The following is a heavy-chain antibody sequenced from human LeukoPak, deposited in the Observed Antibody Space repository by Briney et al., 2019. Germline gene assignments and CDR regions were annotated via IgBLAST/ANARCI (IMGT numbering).Heavy chain of an antibody. J-gene: IGHJ4*02. Sequence: GGSLRLSCAASGFTFDDYAMHWVRQAPGKGLEWVSGISWNSGSIGYADSVKGRFTISRGNAKNSLYLQMNSLRAEDTALYYCAKAYYGSGSYRRLVDYWGQGTLVTVSS. CDR1: GFTFDDYA. CDR2: ISWNSGSI. CDR3: AKAYYGSGSYRRLVDY. D-gene: IGHD3-10*01. V-gene: IGHV3-9*01.